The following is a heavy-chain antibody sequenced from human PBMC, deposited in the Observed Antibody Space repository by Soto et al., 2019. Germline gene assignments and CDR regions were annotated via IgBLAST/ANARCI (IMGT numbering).Heavy chain of an antibody. D-gene: IGHD6-13*01. V-gene: IGHV4-31*03. J-gene: IGHJ4*02. CDR1: GGSISSGGYF. CDR3: ARFAKEENPKVGSWYYFDY. Sequence: PSETLSLTCTVSGGSISSGGYFWSWVRQHPGQGLEGIGNIYYSGRTYYNPSLKSRVTISVDTSKTQFSLKLSSVTAADTAVYYCARFAKEENPKVGSWYYFDYWGQGTRVTVSS. CDR2: IYYSGRT.